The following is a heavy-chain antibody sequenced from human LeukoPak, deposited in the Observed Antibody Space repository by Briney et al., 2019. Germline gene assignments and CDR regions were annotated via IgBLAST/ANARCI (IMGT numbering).Heavy chain of an antibody. D-gene: IGHD1-26*01. CDR2: IGTAGDT. Sequence: QSGGPLRLSCAASGFTLSSYAMHWVRQPAGKGLEWVSAIGTAGDTFYPGSVKGRFTISRDNAKNSLYLQMNSLRVEDTAVYYCARDSGGSSWYYFDYWGQGTLVTVSS. J-gene: IGHJ4*02. V-gene: IGHV3-13*01. CDR1: GFTLSSYA. CDR3: ARDSGGSSWYYFDY.